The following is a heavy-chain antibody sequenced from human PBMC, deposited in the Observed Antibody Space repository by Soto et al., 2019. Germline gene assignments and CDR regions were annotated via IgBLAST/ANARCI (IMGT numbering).Heavy chain of an antibody. D-gene: IGHD3-10*01. V-gene: IGHV3-23*01. Sequence: GGSLRLSCVASGFTFSFYSMSWVRQAPGKGLEWVSAIDNAGGTSYADSVKGRFTISRDNSKNTLYLQMNSLRAEDTAVYYCAKDYPRSGSPGLEFDYWGQGTLVTVS. CDR2: IDNAGGT. CDR1: GFTFSFYS. CDR3: AKDYPRSGSPGLEFDY. J-gene: IGHJ4*02.